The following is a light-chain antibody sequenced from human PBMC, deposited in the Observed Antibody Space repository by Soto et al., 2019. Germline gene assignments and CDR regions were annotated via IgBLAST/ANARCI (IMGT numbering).Light chain of an antibody. J-gene: IGKJ1*01. V-gene: IGKV3-20*01. CDR1: QSVSSSY. CDR3: QQYDSSPKT. Sequence: GLPQWPGTVPLSTGERATLSCKASQSVSSSYLAWNQQKPGQAPRLLIYGASSRATGIPDRFSGSGSGTDFTLTISRLEPEDFAVYYCQQYDSSPKTFGQGTKVDIK. CDR2: GAS.